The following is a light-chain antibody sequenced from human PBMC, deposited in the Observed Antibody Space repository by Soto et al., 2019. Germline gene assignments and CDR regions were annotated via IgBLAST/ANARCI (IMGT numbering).Light chain of an antibody. CDR2: DAS. CDR3: QQRSNWPVT. Sequence: EIVMTQSPATLSVSPGERATLSCWASHGFTSNLAWYQQKPGQAPRLLIYDASNRATGILARFSGGGSGTDFTLTISSLEPEDFAVYYCQQRSNWPVTFGQGTRLEIK. J-gene: IGKJ5*01. CDR1: HGFTSN. V-gene: IGKV3-11*01.